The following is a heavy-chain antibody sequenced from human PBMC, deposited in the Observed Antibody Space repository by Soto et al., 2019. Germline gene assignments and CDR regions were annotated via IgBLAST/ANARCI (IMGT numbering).Heavy chain of an antibody. D-gene: IGHD2-21*02. V-gene: IGHV3-15*07. Sequence: GGSLRLSCAASGFTFSNAWMNWVRQAPGKGLEWVGRIKSKTDGGTTDYAVPVKGRFTISRDDSKNTLYLQMNSLKTEDTAVYYCTTTYGGDYYFDYWGQGTLVTVSS. J-gene: IGHJ4*02. CDR1: GFTFSNAW. CDR3: TTTYGGDYYFDY. CDR2: IKSKTDGGTT.